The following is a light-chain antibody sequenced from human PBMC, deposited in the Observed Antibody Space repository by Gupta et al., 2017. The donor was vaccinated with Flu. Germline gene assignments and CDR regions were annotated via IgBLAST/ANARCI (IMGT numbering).Light chain of an antibody. J-gene: IGKJ4*01. CDR2: KIS. Sequence: DIVMTQAPLSSPVTLGQPASISCRSSQSRVHRDGNTYLSWLHQRPGQPPRLLIYKISNRDSGGPDRFSGSGEGTDFTLKISRGEAEDVGVYYCKQYKRSPFTFGGGTKVEIK. CDR1: QSRVHRDGNTY. CDR3: KQYKRSPFT. V-gene: IGKV2-24*01.